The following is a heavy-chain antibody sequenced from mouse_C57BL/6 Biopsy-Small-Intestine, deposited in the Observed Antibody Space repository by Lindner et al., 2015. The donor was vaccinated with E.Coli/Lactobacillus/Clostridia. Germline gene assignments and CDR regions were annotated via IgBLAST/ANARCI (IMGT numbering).Heavy chain of an antibody. CDR2: IYPSNGNT. CDR1: GYTFTSYW. J-gene: IGHJ1*03. V-gene: IGHV1-53*01. Sequence: VQLQESGTALVKPGASVKLSCRASGYTFTSYWMHWVKQRPGQGLEWIGNIYPSNGNTNYNENFKSKATLTVDRSSSTAYMQLSSLTSEDSTVYYCARGDYFGSSWYFDVWGTGTTVTVSS. CDR3: ARGDYFGSSWYFDV. D-gene: IGHD1-1*01.